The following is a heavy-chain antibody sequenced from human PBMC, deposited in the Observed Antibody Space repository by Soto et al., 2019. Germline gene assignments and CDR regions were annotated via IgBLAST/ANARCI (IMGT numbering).Heavy chain of an antibody. CDR1: GGTFSSYA. V-gene: IGHV1-69*13. CDR3: ARGDSSGYYYSDY. D-gene: IGHD3-22*01. CDR2: IIPIFGTA. J-gene: IGHJ4*02. Sequence: GASVKVSCKASGGTFSSYAISWVRQAPGQGLEWMGGIIPIFGTANYAQKFQGRVTITADESTSTAYMELSSLRSEDTAVYYCARGDSSGYYYSDYWGQGTLVTVSS.